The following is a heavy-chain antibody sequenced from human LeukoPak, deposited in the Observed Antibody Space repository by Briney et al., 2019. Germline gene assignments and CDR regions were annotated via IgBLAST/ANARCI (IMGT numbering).Heavy chain of an antibody. Sequence: GGPLRLSCAASGFTFSSYSMNWVRQAPGKGLEWVSYISSSSSTIYYAGSVKGRFTISRDNAKNSLFLQMNSLRAEDTAVYYCARSRGSSGSYPFDYWGQGTLVTVSS. CDR3: ARSRGSSGSYPFDY. CDR2: ISSSSSTI. D-gene: IGHD1-26*01. V-gene: IGHV3-48*01. CDR1: GFTFSSYS. J-gene: IGHJ4*02.